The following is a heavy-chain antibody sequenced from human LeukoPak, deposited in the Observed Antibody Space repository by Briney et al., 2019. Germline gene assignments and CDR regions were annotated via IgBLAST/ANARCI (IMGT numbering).Heavy chain of an antibody. J-gene: IGHJ4*02. D-gene: IGHD3-22*01. CDR2: INPNSGGT. Sequence: ASVKVSCKASGYTFTGYYMHWVRQAPGQGLEWTGWINPNSGGTNYAQKFQGRVTMTRDTSISTAYMELSRLRSDDTAVYYCAWDSSGYYYFDYWGQGTLVTVSS. CDR3: AWDSSGYYYFDY. V-gene: IGHV1-2*02. CDR1: GYTFTGYY.